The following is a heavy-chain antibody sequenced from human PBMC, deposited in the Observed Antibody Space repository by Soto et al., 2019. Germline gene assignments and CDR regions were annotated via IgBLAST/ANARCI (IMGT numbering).Heavy chain of an antibody. Sequence: GGSLRLSCAASGFTFSSYAMSWVRQAPGKGLEWVSAISGSGGSTYYADSVKGRFTICSDNSKNTLYLKMNSLRAEDTAVYYCAKMGIAAAGTDGPRSYYYYGMDVWGQGTTVTVSS. J-gene: IGHJ6*02. CDR1: GFTFSSYA. CDR3: AKMGIAAAGTDGPRSYYYYGMDV. D-gene: IGHD6-13*01. CDR2: ISGSGGST. V-gene: IGHV3-23*01.